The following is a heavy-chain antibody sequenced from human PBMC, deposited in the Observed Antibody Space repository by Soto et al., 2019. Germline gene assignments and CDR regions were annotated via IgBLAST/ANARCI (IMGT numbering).Heavy chain of an antibody. CDR3: AKSAMVRGGGWFDP. V-gene: IGHV3-23*01. J-gene: IGHJ5*02. Sequence: EVQLLESGGGLVQPGGSLRLSCAASGFTFSSYAMSWVRQAPGKGLEWVSDISGSGGITYYADSVKGRFTISRDNSKNTLYLQMNSLKAEDTAVYYCAKSAMVRGGGWFDPWGQGTLVTVSS. D-gene: IGHD3-10*01. CDR2: ISGSGGIT. CDR1: GFTFSSYA.